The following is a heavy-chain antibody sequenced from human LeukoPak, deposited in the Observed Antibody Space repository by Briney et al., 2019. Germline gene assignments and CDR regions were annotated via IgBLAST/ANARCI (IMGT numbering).Heavy chain of an antibody. CDR2: ITSRSSSI. J-gene: IGHJ4*02. CDR1: GFTFSNYN. V-gene: IGHV3-48*02. D-gene: IGHD1-26*01. Sequence: GGSLRLSCAASGFTFSNYNMNWVRQAPGKGLEWVSYITSRSSSIYYADSVRGRFTISRDNAQNSPYLQMNSLRDEDTAVYYCARDLQVGATILAYWGQGTLVTVSS. CDR3: ARDLQVGATILAY.